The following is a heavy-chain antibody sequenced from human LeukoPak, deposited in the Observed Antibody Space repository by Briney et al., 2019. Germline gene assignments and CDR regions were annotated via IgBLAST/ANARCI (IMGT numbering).Heavy chain of an antibody. D-gene: IGHD3-3*01. Sequence: SGPTLVNPTQTLALTCTSSGFSLSTRGMGVGWIRQPPGKALEWLAVTYWDEDHRYSPSLNRRLTITKDTSKNQVVLRLTNMDPVDTGTYYCAHWETYYDFSTGYSHDVFDIWGQGTMVTVSS. V-gene: IGHV2-5*02. J-gene: IGHJ3*02. CDR3: AHWETYYDFSTGYSHDVFDI. CDR1: GFSLSTRGMG. CDR2: TYWDEDH.